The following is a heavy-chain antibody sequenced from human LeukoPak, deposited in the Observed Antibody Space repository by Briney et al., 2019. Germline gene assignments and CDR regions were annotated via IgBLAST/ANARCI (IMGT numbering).Heavy chain of an antibody. J-gene: IGHJ4*02. CDR2: ISTSTTTI. Sequence: GGSLRLSCEASGFTFSSYSMNWVRQAPGKGVEWISYISTSTTTIYYANSVKGRFTISRDNAKKSLYLQMNSLRVEDTGVYYCASWGEGALDNWGQGTLVTVSS. V-gene: IGHV3-48*01. CDR1: GFTFSSYS. CDR3: ASWGEGALDN. D-gene: IGHD1-26*01.